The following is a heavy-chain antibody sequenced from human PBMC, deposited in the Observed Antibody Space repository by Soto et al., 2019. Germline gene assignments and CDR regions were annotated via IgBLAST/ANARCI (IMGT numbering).Heavy chain of an antibody. V-gene: IGHV4-31*03. Sequence: QVPLQESGPGLVKPSQTLSLTCTVSGGSISSGGYYWSWIRQHPGKGLEWIGYIYYNGDTYYNPSFKSRVSISIDTSKNQLSLRLTSVTAADTAVYYCARSHRDNWGSPDYFDYWGQGTLVTVSS. CDR1: GGSISSGGYY. CDR3: ARSHRDNWGSPDYFDY. CDR2: IYYNGDT. J-gene: IGHJ4*02. D-gene: IGHD7-27*01.